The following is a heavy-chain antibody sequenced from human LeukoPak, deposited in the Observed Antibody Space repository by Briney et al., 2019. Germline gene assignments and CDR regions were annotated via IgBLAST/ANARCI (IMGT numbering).Heavy chain of an antibody. D-gene: IGHD4/OR15-4a*01. CDR3: ARAAWRGSNSRDAFDI. Sequence: SETLSLTCTVSGDSISSSDSYWSLIRQHPGKGLEWIGYIYYTGTTYYNPSLKSRLTISVDTSKNQFSLNLSSMTAADTAVYYCARAAWRGSNSRDAFDIWGQGTVVTVSS. J-gene: IGHJ3*02. CDR2: IYYTGTT. V-gene: IGHV4-31*03. CDR1: GDSISSSDSY.